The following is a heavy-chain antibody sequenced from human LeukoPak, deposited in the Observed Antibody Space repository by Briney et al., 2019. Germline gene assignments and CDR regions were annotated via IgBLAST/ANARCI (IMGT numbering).Heavy chain of an antibody. CDR2: IYYSGST. CDR1: GGSISSSSYY. V-gene: IGHV4-39*07. J-gene: IGHJ3*02. Sequence: SETLSLTCTVSGGSISSSSYYWDWIRQPPGKGLEWIGSIYYSGSTYYNPSLKSRVTISVDTSKNQFSLKPSSVTAADTAVYYCARSRAPPVGAFDIWGQGTMVTVSS. CDR3: ARSRAPPVGAFDI.